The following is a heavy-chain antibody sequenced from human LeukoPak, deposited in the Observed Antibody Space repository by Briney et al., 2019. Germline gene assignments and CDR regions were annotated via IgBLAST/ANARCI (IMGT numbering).Heavy chain of an antibody. V-gene: IGHV6-1*01. CDR1: GDSVSSNSAA. CDR3: ARVGHARYCSSTSCFRHFDY. J-gene: IGHJ4*02. CDR2: TYYRSKWYN. D-gene: IGHD2-2*01. Sequence: SQTLSLTCAISGDSVSSNSAAWNWIRQSPSRGLEWLGRTYYRSKWYNDYAVSVKSRITINPDTSKNQSSLQLNSVTPEDTAVYYCARVGHARYCSSTSCFRHFDYWGQGTLVTVSS.